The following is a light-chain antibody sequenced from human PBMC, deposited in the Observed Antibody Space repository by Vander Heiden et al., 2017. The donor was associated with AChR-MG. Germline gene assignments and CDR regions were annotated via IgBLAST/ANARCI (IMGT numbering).Light chain of an antibody. V-gene: IGLV2-11*01. CDR3: CSYGGAYTLV. CDR1: SSDVGGYNY. CDR2: DVS. J-gene: IGLJ2*01. Sequence: QSALTQPRPVSGSPGQSVTISCTGTSSDVGGYNYVSWYQQHPGKAPKVMIFDVSQRPSGVPDRFSGSKSGNTASLTISGLQAEDEADYYCCSYGGAYTLVFGGGTKVTVL.